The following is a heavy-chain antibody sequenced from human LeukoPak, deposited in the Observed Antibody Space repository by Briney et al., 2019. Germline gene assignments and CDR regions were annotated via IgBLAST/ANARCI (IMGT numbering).Heavy chain of an antibody. CDR1: GFTFSSYA. CDR2: ISGSGGST. D-gene: IGHD4-17*01. V-gene: IGHV3-23*01. J-gene: IGHJ4*02. Sequence: GGSLRLSCAASGFTFSSYAMSWVRQAPGKGLEWVSAISGSGGSTYYADSVKGRFTISRDNSKNTLYLQMNSLRAENTAVYYCAKAPYYGDYSPFDYWGQGTLVTVSS. CDR3: AKAPYYGDYSPFDY.